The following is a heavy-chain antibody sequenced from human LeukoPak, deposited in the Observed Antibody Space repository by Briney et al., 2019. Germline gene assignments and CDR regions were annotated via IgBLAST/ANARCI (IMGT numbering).Heavy chain of an antibody. CDR1: GFSLSNIRMG. J-gene: IGHJ2*01. CDR3: ARIVRDGYNTNWYFDL. V-gene: IGHV2-26*01. D-gene: IGHD5-24*01. Sequence: SGLVLVNPTETLTLTCTVSGFSLSNIRMGMSWIRQPPGKALEWLAHIYSDDGNSYSTSLKSRLTISKDTSKSQVVLTMTNMDPVDTATYYCARIVRDGYNTNWYFDLWGRGTLVTVSS. CDR2: IYSDDGN.